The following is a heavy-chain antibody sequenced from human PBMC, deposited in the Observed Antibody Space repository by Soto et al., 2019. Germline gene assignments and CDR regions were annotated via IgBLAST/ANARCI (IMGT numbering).Heavy chain of an antibody. Sequence: SETLSLTCAISGGSISSSNWWSWVRQPPGKGLEWIGEIYHSGSTNYNPSLKSRVTISVDKSKNQFSLKLSSVTAADTAVYYCARSEGGYCSSTSCLYYYYYYGMDVWGQGTTVPVSS. D-gene: IGHD2-2*01. V-gene: IGHV4-4*02. CDR2: IYHSGST. J-gene: IGHJ6*02. CDR3: ARSEGGYCSSTSCLYYYYYYGMDV. CDR1: GGSISSSNW.